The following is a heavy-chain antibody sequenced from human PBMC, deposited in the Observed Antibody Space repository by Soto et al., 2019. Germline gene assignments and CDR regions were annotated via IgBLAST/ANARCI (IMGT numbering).Heavy chain of an antibody. CDR1: GYTFTSYA. CDR2: ISAYNGNT. V-gene: IGHV1-18*01. Sequence: ASVKVSCKASGYTFTSYAICWVRHAPGQRLEWMGWISAYNGNTNYSQKLQGRVTITTDTSTSTAYMELSSLRSDDTAVYYCARVLGSSSSEYYYYYMHVWGKGTTVTVSS. D-gene: IGHD6-6*01. CDR3: ARVLGSSSSEYYYYYMHV. J-gene: IGHJ6*03.